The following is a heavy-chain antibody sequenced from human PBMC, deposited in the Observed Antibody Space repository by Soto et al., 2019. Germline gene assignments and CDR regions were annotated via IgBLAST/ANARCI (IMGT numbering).Heavy chain of an antibody. V-gene: IGHV1-58*01. CDR1: ALSFPNPA. CDR2: IVIGSGNT. CDR3: AAEFYSGGSCCSFVI. J-gene: IGHJ3*02. D-gene: IGHD2-15*01. Sequence: VNVYWKTCALSFPNPAVQWVRQARRQSLKWIGRIVIGSGNTKYEQHFQDRLTITRDMSTATAYMELTSLRSEDTAVYYWAAEFYSGGSCCSFVIWG.